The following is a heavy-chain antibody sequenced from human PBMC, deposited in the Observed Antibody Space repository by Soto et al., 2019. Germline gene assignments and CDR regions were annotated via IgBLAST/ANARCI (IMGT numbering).Heavy chain of an antibody. J-gene: IGHJ4*02. Sequence: ASVKVSCKASGGTFSSYAISWVRQAPGQGLEWMGGIIPIFGTANYAQKFQGRVTITADESTSTAYMELSSLRSEDTAVYYCVGAHSGNFDYWGQGTLVTVSS. CDR2: IIPIFGTA. V-gene: IGHV1-69*13. CDR3: VGAHSGNFDY. CDR1: GGTFSSYA. D-gene: IGHD3-10*01.